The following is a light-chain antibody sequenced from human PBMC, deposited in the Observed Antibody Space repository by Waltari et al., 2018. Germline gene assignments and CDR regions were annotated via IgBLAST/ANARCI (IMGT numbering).Light chain of an antibody. CDR3: QQYDGEVVT. CDR1: QSVTSIS. Sequence: EIVLTQSPGTLSLSPGESATLSCRASQSVTSISLTRYQQKLGQAPRLLIYGTSSRATGIPDRFSGSGSGTDFTLTISRLEPEDFAVYYCQQYDGEVVTFGGGTKVEI. J-gene: IGKJ4*01. CDR2: GTS. V-gene: IGKV3-20*01.